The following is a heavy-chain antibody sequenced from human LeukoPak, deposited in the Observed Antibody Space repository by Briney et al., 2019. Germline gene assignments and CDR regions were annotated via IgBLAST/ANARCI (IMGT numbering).Heavy chain of an antibody. D-gene: IGHD2-8*01. Sequence: GGSLRLSCEVSGFSFEGYGMHWVRQPPGKGLEWVSSINDNGDKTDYADSVKGRFAVSRDNAKKSLYLQMNSLRPEDTALYYCAKHLRATNTYLFYGLDVWGPGTTVTVSS. J-gene: IGHJ6*02. V-gene: IGHV3-9*01. CDR2: INDNGDKT. CDR3: AKHLRATNTYLFYGLDV. CDR1: GFSFEGYG.